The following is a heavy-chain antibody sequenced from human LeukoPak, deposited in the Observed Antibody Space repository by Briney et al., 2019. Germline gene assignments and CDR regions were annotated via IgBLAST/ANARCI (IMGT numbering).Heavy chain of an antibody. Sequence: GGSLRLSCAASGFTFSNYWMHWVRQAPGKGLVWVSRINSNGSTTNYADSVKGRFTISRDNAKNTLYLQMSSLRAEDTAVYYCARGGYSDSSTSPPGKVWGQGTLVTVSS. CDR2: INSNGSTT. V-gene: IGHV3-74*01. CDR3: ARGGYSDSSTSPPGKV. J-gene: IGHJ4*02. CDR1: GFTFSNYW. D-gene: IGHD3-22*01.